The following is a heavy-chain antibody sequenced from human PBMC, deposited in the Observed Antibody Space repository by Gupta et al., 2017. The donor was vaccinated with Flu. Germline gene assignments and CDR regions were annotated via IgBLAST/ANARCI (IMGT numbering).Heavy chain of an antibody. D-gene: IGHD6-19*01. CDR2: ISYDGSNK. J-gene: IGHJ3*02. CDR1: GFTFSSYG. V-gene: IGHV3-30*18. CDR3: AKGLSQWPENEAFDI. Sequence: QVQLVESGAGVVQPGRSLRLSCAASGFTFSSYGMHLVRQAPGKGLEWVAVISYDGSNKYYADSVKGRFTISRDNSKNTLYLQMNSLRAEDTAVYYCAKGLSQWPENEAFDIWGQGTMVTVSS.